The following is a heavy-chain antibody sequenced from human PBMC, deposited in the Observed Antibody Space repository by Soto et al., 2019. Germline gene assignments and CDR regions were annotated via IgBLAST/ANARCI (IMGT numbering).Heavy chain of an antibody. V-gene: IGHV3-23*01. CDR3: ELYSSSWYIDY. D-gene: IGHD6-13*01. Sequence: GGSLRLSCAASGFAFSNYAMNWVRQAPGKGLEWVSAISGSGGSAYYADSVEARFTISRDNSKDTLYLQMNSLRAEDTAVYYCELYSSSWYIDYWGQGTLVTVSS. J-gene: IGHJ4*02. CDR1: GFAFSNYA. CDR2: ISGSGGSA.